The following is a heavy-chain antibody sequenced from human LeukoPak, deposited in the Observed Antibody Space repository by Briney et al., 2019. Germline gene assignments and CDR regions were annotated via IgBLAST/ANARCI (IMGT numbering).Heavy chain of an antibody. V-gene: IGHV4-34*01. J-gene: IGHJ5*02. CDR3: ASRRTHYGSGSARWFDP. CDR1: GGSFSGYY. D-gene: IGHD3-10*01. Sequence: KPSETLSLTCAVYGGSFSGYYWSWIRQPPGKGLEWIGEIYHSGSTNYNPSLKSRVTISIDTSKNQFSLKLSSVTAADTAVYYCASRRTHYGSGSARWFDPWGQGTLVTVSS. CDR2: IYHSGST.